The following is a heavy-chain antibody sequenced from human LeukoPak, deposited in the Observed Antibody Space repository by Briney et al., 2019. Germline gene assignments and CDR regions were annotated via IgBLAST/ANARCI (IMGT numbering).Heavy chain of an antibody. CDR1: GGTFSSYA. D-gene: IGHD6-13*01. Sequence: SVKVSCKASGGTFSSYAISWVRQAPGQGLEWMGRIIPILGIANYAQKFQGRVTITADKSTSTAYMELSSLRSEDTAVYYCAIPAAGTFYYYYYGMDVWGQGTTVTVSS. CDR3: AIPAAGTFYYYYYGMDV. V-gene: IGHV1-69*04. J-gene: IGHJ6*02. CDR2: IIPILGIA.